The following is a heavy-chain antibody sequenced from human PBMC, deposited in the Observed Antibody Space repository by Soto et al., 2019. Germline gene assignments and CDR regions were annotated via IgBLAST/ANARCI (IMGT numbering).Heavy chain of an antibody. CDR1: GFTFSSYR. D-gene: IGHD2-15*01. CDR3: AREDSVSSYYSQ. Sequence: EVQLVQSGGVLVQPGGSLRLSCAASGFTFSSYRMTWVRQAPGKGLEWVANIKQDGSETFYVDSVKGRFTISRDNAKNSLYLHMNSLGAEDTAMYYCAREDSVSSYYSQWGHGTLVTVSS. J-gene: IGHJ4*01. CDR2: IKQDGSET. V-gene: IGHV3-7*03.